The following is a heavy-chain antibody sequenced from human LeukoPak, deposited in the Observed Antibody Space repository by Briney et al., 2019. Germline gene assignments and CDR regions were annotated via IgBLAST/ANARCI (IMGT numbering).Heavy chain of an antibody. CDR3: ARDRLGAEYDY. D-gene: IGHD3-16*01. CDR2: IKQDGTEK. J-gene: IGHJ4*02. CDR1: GFTFTTYW. V-gene: IGHV3-7*01. Sequence: GGSLRLSCAASGFTFTTYWMSWVRQAPGKGLEWVANIKQDGTEKYYVDSVKGRFTISRDNAKKSLYLEMNSLRAEDTAVYYCARDRLGAEYDYWGQGTLVSVSS.